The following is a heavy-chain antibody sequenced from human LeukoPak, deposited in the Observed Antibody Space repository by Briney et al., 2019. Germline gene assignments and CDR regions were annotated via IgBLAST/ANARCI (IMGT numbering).Heavy chain of an antibody. Sequence: ASVKVSCKASGYTFTSYGISWVRQAPGQGLEWMGWISAYNGNTNYAQKLQGRVTMTTDTSTSTAYMELSSLRSEDTAVYYCARGGDIVVVTALGKDAFDIWGQGTMVTVSS. J-gene: IGHJ3*02. CDR1: GYTFTSYG. V-gene: IGHV1-18*01. CDR3: ARGGDIVVVTALGKDAFDI. CDR2: ISAYNGNT. D-gene: IGHD2-21*02.